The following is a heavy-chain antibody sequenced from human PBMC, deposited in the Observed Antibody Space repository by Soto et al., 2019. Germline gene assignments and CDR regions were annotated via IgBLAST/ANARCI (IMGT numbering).Heavy chain of an antibody. D-gene: IGHD3-16*01. CDR3: ARDRVAGIWGDAFAI. CDR2: INPYNANV. Sequence: QVQLVQSGAEVKKPGASVKVSCKTSGYTFTNHGINWVRQAPGQGLEWMGWINPYNANVNYAQKLQGRVTMTTDTSTSTAYMDLRSLTSDDKAVYYCARDRVAGIWGDAFAIWGQGTMVTVSS. V-gene: IGHV1-18*04. J-gene: IGHJ3*02. CDR1: GYTFTNHG.